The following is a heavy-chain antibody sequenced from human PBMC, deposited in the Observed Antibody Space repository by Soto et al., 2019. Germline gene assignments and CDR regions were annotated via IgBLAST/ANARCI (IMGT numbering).Heavy chain of an antibody. D-gene: IGHD6-19*01. CDR3: AIHSGAVASTVDS. CDR1: GGSVSSSNYY. CDR2: IYYTGGT. J-gene: IGHJ4*02. V-gene: IGHV4-39*01. Sequence: QLQLQESGPGMVKPSETLSLTCTVSGGSVSSSNYYWGWIRQPPGKGLEGIGNIYYTGGTNYNPSPKSLVTIPVDTPKNNGSLRLRSATASDTAVYHCAIHSGAVASTVDSWGQGTRVTVSS.